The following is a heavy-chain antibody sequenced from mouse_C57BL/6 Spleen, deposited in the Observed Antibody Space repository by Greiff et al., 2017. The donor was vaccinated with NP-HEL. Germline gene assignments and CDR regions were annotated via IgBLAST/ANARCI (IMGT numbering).Heavy chain of an antibody. Sequence: DVMLVESGGGLVQPGGSLKLSCAASGFTFSDYYMYWVRQTPEKRLEWVAYISNGGGSTYYPDTVKGRFTISRDNAKNTLYLQMSRLKSEDTAMYYCARHKTGFFDYWGQGATLTVSS. V-gene: IGHV5-12*01. CDR2: ISNGGGST. J-gene: IGHJ2*01. CDR3: ARHKTGFFDY. CDR1: GFTFSDYY. D-gene: IGHD4-1*01.